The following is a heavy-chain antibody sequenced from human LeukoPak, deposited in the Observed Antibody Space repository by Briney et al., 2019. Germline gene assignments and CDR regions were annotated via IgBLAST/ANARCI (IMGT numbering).Heavy chain of an antibody. D-gene: IGHD2-2*01. CDR1: GGTFSSYA. Sequence: SVKVSCKASGGTFSSYAISWVRQAPGQGLEWMGGIIPIFGTANYAQKFQGRVTITADESTSTAYMELSSLRSEDTAVYYCASPYCSSTSCRTLYYCYGMDVWGQGTTVTVSS. V-gene: IGHV1-69*13. CDR2: IIPIFGTA. J-gene: IGHJ6*02. CDR3: ASPYCSSTSCRTLYYCYGMDV.